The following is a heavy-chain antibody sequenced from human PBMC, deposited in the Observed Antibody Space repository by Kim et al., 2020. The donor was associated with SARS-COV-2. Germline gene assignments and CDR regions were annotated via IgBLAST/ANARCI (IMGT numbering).Heavy chain of an antibody. CDR2: IYHSGST. J-gene: IGHJ6*02. CDR3: ARVGYSSKSYYYYYGMDV. Sequence: SETLSLTCAVSGGSISSSNWWSWVRQPPGKGLEWIGEIYHSGSTNYNPSIKSRVTISVDKSKNQFSLKLSSVTAADTAVYYCARVGYSSKSYYYYYGMDVWGQGTTVTVSS. CDR1: GGSISSSNW. D-gene: IGHD6-13*01. V-gene: IGHV4-4*02.